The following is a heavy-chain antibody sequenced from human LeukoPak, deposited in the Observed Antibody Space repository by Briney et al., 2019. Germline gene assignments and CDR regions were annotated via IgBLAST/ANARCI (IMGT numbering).Heavy chain of an antibody. V-gene: IGHV4-39*01. CDR3: ARCRGVIRRGWFDY. CDR1: GGPISSSSYY. D-gene: IGHD3-10*01. CDR2: IYYSGST. Sequence: SETLSLTCTVSGGPISSSSYYWGWIRQPPGKGLEWIGSIYYSGSTYYNPSLKSRVTISVDTSKNQFSLKLSSVTAADTAVYYCARCRGVIRRGWFDYWGQGTLVTVSS. J-gene: IGHJ4*02.